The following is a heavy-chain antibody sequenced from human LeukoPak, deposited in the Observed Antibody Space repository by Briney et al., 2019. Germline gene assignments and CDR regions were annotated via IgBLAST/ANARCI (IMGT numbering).Heavy chain of an antibody. CDR2: ISSSRRYI. V-gene: IGHV3-21*01. CDR1: GFTFSSHS. D-gene: IGHD5-12*01. J-gene: IGHJ4*02. Sequence: GXXLRLSRAASGFTFSSHSMNWVRQAPGKGGEWVSSISSSRRYIYYADSVKGGFTISREKAKNSLYLQMNSLRAEDTAVYYCARAYSGYHFDYWGQGTLVTVSS. CDR3: ARAYSGYHFDY.